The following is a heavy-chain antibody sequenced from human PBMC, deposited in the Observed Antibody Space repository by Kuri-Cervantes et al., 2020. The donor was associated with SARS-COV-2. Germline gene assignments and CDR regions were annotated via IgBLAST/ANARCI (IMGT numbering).Heavy chain of an antibody. V-gene: IGHV3-30-3*01. J-gene: IGHJ4*02. CDR2: ISDDGSKK. D-gene: IGHD3-3*01. Sequence: GESLKISCAASGFTFNNHAMYWVRQAPGKVLEWVAVISDDGSKKYYRDSVKGRFTISRDNSKNTLYLQMNSLRAEDTAVYFCARGEVGEAYYDFWSGYYSGCVDYWGQGTLVTVSS. CDR1: GFTFNNHA. CDR3: ARGEVGEAYYDFWSGYYSGCVDY.